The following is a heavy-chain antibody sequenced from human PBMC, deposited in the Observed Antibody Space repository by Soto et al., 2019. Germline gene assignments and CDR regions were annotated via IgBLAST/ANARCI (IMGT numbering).Heavy chain of an antibody. CDR1: GFTFSSYS. J-gene: IGHJ5*02. V-gene: IGHV3-48*02. Sequence: GGSLRLSCAASGFTFSSYSMNWVRQAPGKGLEWVSYISSSSSTIYYADSVKGRFTISRDNAKDSLYLQMNRLRDEDTAVYYCARDLGSFDPWGQGTLVTVSS. CDR3: ARDLGSFDP. CDR2: ISSSSSTI. D-gene: IGHD3-10*01.